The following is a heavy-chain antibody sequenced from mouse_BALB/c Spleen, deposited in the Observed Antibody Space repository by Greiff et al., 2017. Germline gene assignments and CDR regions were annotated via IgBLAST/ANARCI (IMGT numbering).Heavy chain of an antibody. CDR2: INPNNGGT. CDR3: ARSYYGVYAMDY. CDR1: GYTFTDYN. D-gene: IGHD2-13*01. J-gene: IGHJ4*01. V-gene: IGHV1-18*01. Sequence: EVQLQESGPELVKPGASVKIPCKASGYTFTDYNMDWVKQSHGKSLEWIGDINPNNGGTIYNQKFKGKATLTVDKSSSTAYMELRSLTSEDTAVYYCARSYYGVYAMDYWGQGTSVTVSS.